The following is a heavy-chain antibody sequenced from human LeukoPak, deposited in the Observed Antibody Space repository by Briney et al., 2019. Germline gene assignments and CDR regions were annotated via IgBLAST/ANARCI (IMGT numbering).Heavy chain of an antibody. CDR2: IIPIFGTA. J-gene: IGHJ4*02. V-gene: IGHV1-69*05. CDR1: GGTFSSYA. Sequence: SVKVSCKASGGTFSSYAISWVRQAPGQGLEWMGRIIPIFGTANYAQKFQGRVTITTDESTSTAYMELSSLRSEDTAVYYCAREGIAAPTGSDYWGQGTLVTVSS. D-gene: IGHD6-13*01. CDR3: AREGIAAPTGSDY.